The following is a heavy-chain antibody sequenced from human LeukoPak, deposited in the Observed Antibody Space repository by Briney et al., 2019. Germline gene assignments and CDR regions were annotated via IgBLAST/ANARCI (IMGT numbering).Heavy chain of an antibody. D-gene: IGHD5-12*01. CDR3: ATEWKVATIYSLDY. J-gene: IGHJ4*02. CDR2: FDPEDGET. CDR1: GYTITELS. V-gene: IGHV1-24*01. Sequence: ASVKVSCKVSGYTITELSMHWVRQAPGKGLECMGGFDPEDGETIYAQKFQGRVTMTEDTSTDTAYMELSSLRSEDTAVYYCATEWKVATIYSLDYWGQGTLVTVSS.